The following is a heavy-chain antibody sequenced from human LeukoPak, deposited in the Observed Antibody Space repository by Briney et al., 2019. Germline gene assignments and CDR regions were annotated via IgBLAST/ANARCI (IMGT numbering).Heavy chain of an antibody. Sequence: PGGSLRLSCAASGFTFSSYSMNWVRQAPGKGLEWVSSISSSSSYIYYADSVRGRFTISRDNSKNTLYLQMNSLRAEDTAVYYCAAARTFDYWGQGTLVTVSS. CDR3: AAARTFDY. D-gene: IGHD6-6*01. V-gene: IGHV3-21*04. J-gene: IGHJ4*02. CDR2: ISSSSSYI. CDR1: GFTFSSYS.